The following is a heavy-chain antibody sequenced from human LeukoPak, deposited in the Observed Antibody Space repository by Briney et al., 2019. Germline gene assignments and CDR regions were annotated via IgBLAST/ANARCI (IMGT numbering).Heavy chain of an antibody. CDR2: IIPIFGTA. Sequence: GASVKVSCKASGGTFSSYAISWVRQAPGQGLEWMGGIIPIFGTANYAQKFQGRVTITADKSTSTAYMELSSLRSEDTAVYYCARSPGIAARSPYYFDYWGQGTLVTVSS. CDR1: GGTFSSYA. CDR3: ARSPGIAARSPYYFDY. V-gene: IGHV1-69*06. D-gene: IGHD6-6*01. J-gene: IGHJ4*02.